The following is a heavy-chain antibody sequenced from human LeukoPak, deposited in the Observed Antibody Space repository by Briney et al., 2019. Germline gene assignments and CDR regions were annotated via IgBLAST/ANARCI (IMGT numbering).Heavy chain of an antibody. J-gene: IGHJ6*02. V-gene: IGHV1-69*13. Sequence: ASVKVSCKASGGTFTSYAISWVRQAPGQGLEWMGGIIPMFGTVNYAQKFQGRVTITADESTSTAYMELSSLRSEDTAVYYCARDRPVGIVGVPAYGMDVWGQGTTVTVSS. CDR1: GGTFTSYA. CDR3: ARDRPVGIVGVPAYGMDV. D-gene: IGHD2-2*01. CDR2: IIPMFGTV.